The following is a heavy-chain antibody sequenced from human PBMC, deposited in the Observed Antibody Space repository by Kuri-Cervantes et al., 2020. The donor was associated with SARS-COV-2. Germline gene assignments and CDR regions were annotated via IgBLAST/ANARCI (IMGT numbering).Heavy chain of an antibody. CDR2: ISYDGSNK. V-gene: IGHV3-30*03. CDR3: ARERSPTYYYGSGSFAREYNWFDP. Sequence: GESLKISCAASGFTFSSYGMHWVRQAPGKGLEWVAVISYDGSNKYYADSVKGRFTISRDNSKNTLYLQMNSLRAEDTAVYYCARERSPTYYYGSGSFAREYNWFDPWGQGTLVTVSS. CDR1: GFTFSSYG. D-gene: IGHD3-10*01. J-gene: IGHJ5*02.